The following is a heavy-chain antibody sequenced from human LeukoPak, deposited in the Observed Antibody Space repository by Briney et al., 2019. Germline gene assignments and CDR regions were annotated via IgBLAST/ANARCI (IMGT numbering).Heavy chain of an antibody. V-gene: IGHV3-23*01. J-gene: IGHJ4*02. Sequence: PGGSLRLSCAASGFTFSNYAMSWVRQAPGKGLEWVSDISGSGGSTYYADSVKGRFTISRDNSKNTLYLQMNSLRAEDTAVYYCAKGSTLVPGPSYYWGQGTLVTVSS. CDR3: AKGSTLVPGPSYY. CDR2: ISGSGGST. CDR1: GFTFSNYA. D-gene: IGHD3-10*01.